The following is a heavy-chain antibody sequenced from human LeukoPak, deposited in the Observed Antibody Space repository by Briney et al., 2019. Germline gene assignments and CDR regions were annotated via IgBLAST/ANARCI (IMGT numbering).Heavy chain of an antibody. Sequence: PSETLSLTFTVSGGSISSYYWSWIRQPAGKGLEWIGRVYSSGGTDYNPSLKSRVTMSVDTSKDQFSLKLRSVTAADTAVYYCARGIAAASERAFDIWGQGTMVTVSS. J-gene: IGHJ3*02. D-gene: IGHD6-13*01. CDR1: GGSISSYY. V-gene: IGHV4-4*07. CDR3: ARGIAAASERAFDI. CDR2: VYSSGGT.